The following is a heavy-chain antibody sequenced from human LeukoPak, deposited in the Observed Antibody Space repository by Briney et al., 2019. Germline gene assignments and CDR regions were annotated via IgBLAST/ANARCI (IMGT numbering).Heavy chain of an antibody. CDR3: AREGEIPRIDY. D-gene: IGHD2-21*01. V-gene: IGHV3-23*01. J-gene: IGHJ4*02. CDR1: GFTFSSAA. CDR2: ISSSGGST. Sequence: GGSLRLSCAASGFTFSSAAMSWVRQAPGKGLEWVSIISSSGGSTYYADSVEGRFIISKDNSKNTLYLQMNSLRAEDTAVYYCAREGEIPRIDYWGQGTLVTVSS.